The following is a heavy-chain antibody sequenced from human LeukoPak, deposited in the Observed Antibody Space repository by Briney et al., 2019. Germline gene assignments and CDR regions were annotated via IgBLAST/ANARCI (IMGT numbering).Heavy chain of an antibody. Sequence: PGVSLRLSCAASGFTFSRYPMTWVRQAPGKGLEWVSTIGTSAGDTHYADSVKGRFTISRDNSKNTLYLQMNSLRAEDTAVYYCARDRPYFDYWGQGTPVTVSS. CDR2: IGTSAGDT. CDR3: ARDRPYFDY. J-gene: IGHJ4*02. CDR1: GFTFSRYP. V-gene: IGHV3-23*01.